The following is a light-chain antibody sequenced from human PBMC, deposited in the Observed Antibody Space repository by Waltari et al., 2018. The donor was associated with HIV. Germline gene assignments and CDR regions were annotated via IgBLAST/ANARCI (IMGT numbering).Light chain of an antibody. CDR3: AAWDDSLSAPV. CDR1: SPNIGRNY. CDR2: RNK. J-gene: IGLJ3*02. Sequence: QSVLTQPPSASGTPGQRFTISCSGSSPNIGRNYVSWYQQLPGTTPKPLIYRNKQRPSGVPDRFSGSKSGTSTSLAISGLRSEDEADYYCAAWDDSLSAPVFGGGTKLTVL. V-gene: IGLV1-47*01.